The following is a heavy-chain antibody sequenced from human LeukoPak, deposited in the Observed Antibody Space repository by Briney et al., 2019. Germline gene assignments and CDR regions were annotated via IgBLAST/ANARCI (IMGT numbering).Heavy chain of an antibody. CDR2: IKSKTDGGTT. CDR1: GFTFRNAS. D-gene: IGHD5-18*01. CDR3: AHRDTTMVRVDY. V-gene: IGHV3-15*01. J-gene: IGHJ4*02. Sequence: PGGSLRLSCAASGFTFRNASMSWIRQAPGKGLEWVGRIKSKTDGGTTDYAAPVKGRFTISRYDSKNTLYLQMNSLTTEDTAVYFCAHRDTTMVRVDYWGQGTLVTVSS.